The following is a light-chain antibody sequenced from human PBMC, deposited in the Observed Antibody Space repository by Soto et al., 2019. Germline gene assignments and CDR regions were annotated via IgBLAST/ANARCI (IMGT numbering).Light chain of an antibody. CDR1: SSDVGSYNL. CDR2: EGS. CDR3: CSYAGSSTFYV. J-gene: IGLJ1*01. Sequence: QSALTQPASVSGSPGQSITISCTGTSSDVGSYNLVSWHQQHPGKAPKLMIYEGSKRPSGVSNRFSGSKSGNTASLTISGLQAEDEADYSCCSYAGSSTFYVFGTGTKLTVL. V-gene: IGLV2-23*01.